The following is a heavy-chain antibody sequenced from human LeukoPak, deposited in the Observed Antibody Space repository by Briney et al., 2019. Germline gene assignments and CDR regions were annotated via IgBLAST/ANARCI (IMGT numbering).Heavy chain of an antibody. V-gene: IGHV3-30*04. CDR2: LSFDGTIT. J-gene: IGHJ4*02. CDR1: GFTFSSYA. Sequence: GRSLRLSCAASGFTFSSYALHWVRQAPGKGLEWVAVLSFDGTITYYADSVKGRFTISRDNSKNTLYLQLNSLRAEDTTVYYCARDSTYYYDSGSSGPHYFGYWGQGTLVTVSS. CDR3: ARDSTYYYDSGSSGPHYFGY. D-gene: IGHD3-10*01.